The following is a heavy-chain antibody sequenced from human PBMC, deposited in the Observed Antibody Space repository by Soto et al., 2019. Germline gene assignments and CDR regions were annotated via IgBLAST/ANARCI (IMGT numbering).Heavy chain of an antibody. CDR3: ARDDGWLVLDY. V-gene: IGHV3-21*06. CDR2: ITIRSSYI. D-gene: IGHD6-19*01. Sequence: EVQLVESGGGLVKPGGSLRLSCAASGFAFSSYNMNWVRQAPGKGLEWVAFITIRSSYIYYADSVRGRFTISRDNAKNSLYLQMDGLRAEDTAVYYCARDDGWLVLDYWGQGTLVTVSS. CDR1: GFAFSSYN. J-gene: IGHJ4*02.